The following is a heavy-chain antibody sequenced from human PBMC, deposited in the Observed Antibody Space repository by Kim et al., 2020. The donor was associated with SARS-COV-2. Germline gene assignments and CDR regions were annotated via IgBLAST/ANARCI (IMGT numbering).Heavy chain of an antibody. Sequence: GGSLRLSCATSGFIFSRFGMSWVRQAPGKGLEWVSSISSTGENAYYADSVRGRFTISRDSSEKTLYLQMNSLRAEDTAIYFCAKDIAATYYPLDNWGQGILGTVS. J-gene: IGHJ4*02. V-gene: IGHV3-23*01. D-gene: IGHD3-22*01. CDR1: GFIFSRFG. CDR3: AKDIAATYYPLDN. CDR2: ISSTGENA.